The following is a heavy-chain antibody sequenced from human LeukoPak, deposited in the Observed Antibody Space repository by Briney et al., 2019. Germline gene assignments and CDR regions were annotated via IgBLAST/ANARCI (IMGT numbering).Heavy chain of an antibody. V-gene: IGHV4-59*08. J-gene: IGHJ4*02. CDR1: GGSISSYY. CDR3: ARHHDSSGYYFY. D-gene: IGHD3-22*01. CDR2: IYYSGST. Sequence: SETLSLTCTVSGGSISSYYWSWIRQPPGKGLEWIGYIYYSGSTNYNPSLKSRVTISVDTSKNQFSLKLGSVTAADTAVYYCARHHDSSGYYFYWGQGTLVTVSS.